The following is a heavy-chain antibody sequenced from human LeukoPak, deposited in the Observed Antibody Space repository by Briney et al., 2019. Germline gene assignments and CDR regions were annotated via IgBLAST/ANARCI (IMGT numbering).Heavy chain of an antibody. J-gene: IGHJ5*02. D-gene: IGHD3-10*01. V-gene: IGHV1-2*02. CDR1: GYTFTGYY. CDR2: INPSSGGT. Sequence: SVKVSCKASGYTFTGYYMHWVRQAPGQGLEWMGWINPSSGGTNYAQKFQGRVTMTRDTSISTAYMELSRLRSDDTAVYYCARDLANYYGSGSYGRWFDPWGQGTLVTVSS. CDR3: ARDLANYYGSGSYGRWFDP.